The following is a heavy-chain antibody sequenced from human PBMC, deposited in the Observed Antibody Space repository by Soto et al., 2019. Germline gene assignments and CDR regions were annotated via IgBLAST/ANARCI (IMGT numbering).Heavy chain of an antibody. CDR3: PRDSHSQQSNHRWGGGYMDV. D-gene: IGHD3-16*01. CDR1: GGSISNGGYY. Sequence: QLQLEESGPGLVNPSQTLSLTCAVSGGSISNGGYYWSWIRQHPGKGLEWIGSIYFSGSTYYNPSLKSRVTISVATPNNQFLLKLSSVTAADTALYYCPRDSHSQQSNHRWGGGYMDVWGKGTTVTVSS. V-gene: IGHV4-31*11. J-gene: IGHJ6*03. CDR2: IYFSGST.